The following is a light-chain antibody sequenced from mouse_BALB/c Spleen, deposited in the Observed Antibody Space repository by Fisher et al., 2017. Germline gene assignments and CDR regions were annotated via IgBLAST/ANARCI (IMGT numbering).Light chain of an antibody. CDR1: SSVSY. Sequence: IVLTQSPAIMSASPGEKVTMTCRASSSVSYMHWFQQKPGTSPKLWIYSTSNLASGVPARFSGSGSGTSYSLTISSMEAEDAATYYCHQYHRSPLTFGAGTKLELK. CDR3: HQYHRSPLT. V-gene: IGKV4-61*01. CDR2: STS. J-gene: IGKJ5*01.